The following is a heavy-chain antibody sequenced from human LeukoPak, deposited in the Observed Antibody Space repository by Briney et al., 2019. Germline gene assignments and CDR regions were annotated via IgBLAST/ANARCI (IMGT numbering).Heavy chain of an antibody. V-gene: IGHV1-2*02. CDR3: ARVPIVATIRYYFDY. J-gene: IGHJ4*02. D-gene: IGHD5-12*01. CDR1: GYTFTGYY. Sequence: GASVKVSCKASGYTFTGYYMHWVRQAPGQGLEWMGWINPNSGGTNYAQKFQGRVTMTRDTSISTAYMELSRLRSDDTAVYYCARVPIVATIRYYFDYWGQGTLVTVSS. CDR2: INPNSGGT.